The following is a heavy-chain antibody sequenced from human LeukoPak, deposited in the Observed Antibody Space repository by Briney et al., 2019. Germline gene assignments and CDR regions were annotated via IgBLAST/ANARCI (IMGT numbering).Heavy chain of an antibody. D-gene: IGHD3-10*01. V-gene: IGHV4-34*01. CDR3: ALYYYGTGGSLFDR. CDR2: ISHSGST. J-gene: IGHJ4*02. Sequence: SETLSLTCAVYGGSFSEYYWNWIRQPPGKGLEWIGEISHSGSTYCNPSLKSRVTISVDTSKNQFSLWLSSVTAADTAVYYCALYYYGTGGSLFDRWGQGTLVTVSS. CDR1: GGSFSEYY.